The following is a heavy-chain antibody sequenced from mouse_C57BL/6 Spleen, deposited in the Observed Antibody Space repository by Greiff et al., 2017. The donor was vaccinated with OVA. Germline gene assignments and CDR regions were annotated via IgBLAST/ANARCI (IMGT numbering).Heavy chain of an antibody. CDR2: IYPGGGYT. CDR3: ARHYDYGGFAY. CDR1: GYTFTNYW. J-gene: IGHJ3*01. D-gene: IGHD2-4*01. Sequence: QVQLQQSGAELVRPGTSVKMSCKASGYTFTNYWIGWAKQRPGHGLEWIGDIYPGGGYTNYNEKFKGKATLTADKSSSTAYMQFSSLTSEDSAIYYCARHYDYGGFAYWGQGTLVTVSA. V-gene: IGHV1-63*01.